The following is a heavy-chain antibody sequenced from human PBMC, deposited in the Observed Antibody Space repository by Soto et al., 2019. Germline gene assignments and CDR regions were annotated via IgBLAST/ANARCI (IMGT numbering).Heavy chain of an antibody. J-gene: IGHJ6*02. CDR2: ISAYNGNT. CDR1: GYTFTSYG. V-gene: IGHV1-18*01. Sequence: ASVKVSCKASGYTFTSYGISWVRQAPGQGLEGMGWISAYNGNTNYAQKFQGRVTFTADESTSTAYMELSSLRSDDTAVYYCAREDRDRETGLVPAAIDGMDVWGQGTTVTVSS. D-gene: IGHD2-2*01. CDR3: AREDRDRETGLVPAAIDGMDV.